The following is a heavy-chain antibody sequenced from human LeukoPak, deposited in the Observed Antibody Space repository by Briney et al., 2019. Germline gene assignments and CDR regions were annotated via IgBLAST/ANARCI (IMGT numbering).Heavy chain of an antibody. J-gene: IGHJ6*03. CDR3: ARVSYNSGWYGEGPRYHMDV. V-gene: IGHV4-61*02. Sequence: PSETLSLTCTVSGGSISSGSYYWSWIRQPAGKGLEWIGRIYTSGSTNYNPSLKSRVTISVDTSKNQFSLKLSSVTAADTAVYYCARVSYNSGWYGEGPRYHMDVWGKGTTVTVSS. D-gene: IGHD6-19*01. CDR2: IYTSGST. CDR1: GGSISSGSYY.